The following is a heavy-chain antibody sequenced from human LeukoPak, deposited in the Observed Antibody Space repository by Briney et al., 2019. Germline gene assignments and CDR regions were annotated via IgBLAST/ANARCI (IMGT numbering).Heavy chain of an antibody. V-gene: IGHV5-51*01. J-gene: IGHJ3*02. CDR3: ARRPIAVAGTGFAFDI. CDR1: GYSFTSYW. D-gene: IGHD6-19*01. CDR2: IYPGDSDT. Sequence: GESLKISCKGSGYSFTSYWIGWVRQMPGKGLKWMGIIYPGDSDTRYSPSFQGQVTISADKSISTAYLQWSSLKASDTAMYYCARRPIAVAGTGFAFDIWGQGTMVTVSS.